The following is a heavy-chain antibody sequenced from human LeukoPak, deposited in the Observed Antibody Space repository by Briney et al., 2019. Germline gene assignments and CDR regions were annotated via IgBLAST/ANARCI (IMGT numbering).Heavy chain of an antibody. J-gene: IGHJ4*02. CDR3: ARGRGVAQLYYFDY. CDR1: GFIFSNSA. Sequence: GGSLRLSRAASGFIFSNSAMHWVRQAPGKGLEWVAVISYDGSNKYYADSVKGRFTISRDNSKNTLYLQMNSLRAEDTAVYYCARGRGVAQLYYFDYWGQGTLVTVSS. CDR2: ISYDGSNK. D-gene: IGHD3-3*01. V-gene: IGHV3-30*03.